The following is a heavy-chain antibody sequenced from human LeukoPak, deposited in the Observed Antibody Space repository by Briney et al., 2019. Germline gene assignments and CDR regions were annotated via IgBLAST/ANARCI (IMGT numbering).Heavy chain of an antibody. D-gene: IGHD5-24*01. CDR2: IVGSGGDT. Sequence: PGGSLRLSCGASGFTFSNYAMSWVRQAPGKGLDWVSAIVGSGGDTYYADSVKGRFTISRDNSKNTLYLQMNSLRAEDTAVYYCARESMVEGDGYYYYYYGMDVWGQGTTVTVSS. CDR1: GFTFSNYA. V-gene: IGHV3-23*01. J-gene: IGHJ6*02. CDR3: ARESMVEGDGYYYYYYGMDV.